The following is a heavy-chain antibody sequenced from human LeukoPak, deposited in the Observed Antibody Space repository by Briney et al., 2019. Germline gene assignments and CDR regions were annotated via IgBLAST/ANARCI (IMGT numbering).Heavy chain of an antibody. J-gene: IGHJ4*02. CDR2: IYYSGST. CDR1: GGSISSGGYY. D-gene: IGHD5-18*01. Sequence: SETLSLTCTGSGGSISSGGYYWSWIRQHPGKGLEWIGYIYYSGSTYYNPSLKSRVTISVDTSKNQFSLKLSSVTAADTAVYYCAREGGYSYGTDYWGQGTLVTVSS. V-gene: IGHV4-31*03. CDR3: AREGGYSYGTDY.